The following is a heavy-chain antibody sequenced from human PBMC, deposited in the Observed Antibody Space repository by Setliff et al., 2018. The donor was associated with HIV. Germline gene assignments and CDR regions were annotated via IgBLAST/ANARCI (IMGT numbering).Heavy chain of an antibody. V-gene: IGHV4-59*01. Sequence: SETLSLTCTVSGGSISSYYWSWIRQPPGKGLEWIGYIYYSGSTNYNPSLKSRVTISVATSKNQFSLKLSSVTAADTAVYYCARGGYDYVWGSYRYPYYYYMDVWGKGTTVTVSS. CDR3: ARGGYDYVWGSYRYPYYYYMDV. CDR2: IYYSGST. CDR1: GGSISSYY. D-gene: IGHD3-16*02. J-gene: IGHJ6*03.